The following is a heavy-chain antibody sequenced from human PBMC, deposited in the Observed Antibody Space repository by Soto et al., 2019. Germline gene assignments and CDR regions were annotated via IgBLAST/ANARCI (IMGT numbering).Heavy chain of an antibody. CDR3: ARDRGEYTSSWFWYFSH. Sequence: SETLSLTCAVSGAAISSFNWNWVRQPAGKGPEWVGRLNIAGTINYNPSLKSRITMSMDTSKNQISLHLRSVTAADTAIYYCARDRGEYTSSWFWYFSHWGHGTLVTVS. J-gene: IGHJ2*01. D-gene: IGHD6-13*01. CDR2: LNIAGTI. V-gene: IGHV4-4*07. CDR1: GAAISSFN.